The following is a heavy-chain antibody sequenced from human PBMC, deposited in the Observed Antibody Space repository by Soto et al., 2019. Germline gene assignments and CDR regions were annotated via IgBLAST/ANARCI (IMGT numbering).Heavy chain of an antibody. CDR1: GYTFTDYY. Sequence: ASVKVSCKASGYTFTDYYLHWVRQAPGQGLEWMGWINPNTGGTKYVQKFQGRVAMTRDTSISTAYMELSGLRSDDTAVYVCAREWYYFDTSGYSKPVHYYYSHFDVWGQGTPVTVSS. D-gene: IGHD3-22*01. V-gene: IGHV1-2*02. CDR2: INPNTGGT. J-gene: IGHJ6*02. CDR3: AREWYYFDTSGYSKPVHYYYSHFDV.